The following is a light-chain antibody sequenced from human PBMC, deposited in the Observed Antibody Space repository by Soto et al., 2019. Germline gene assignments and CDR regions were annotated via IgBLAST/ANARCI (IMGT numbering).Light chain of an antibody. Sequence: QSVLTQPPSASGSPGESVTISCTGTSSDFGDYNYVSWYQQHPGKAPRLVIYEVSKRPSGVPDRFSGSKSGNTASLTVSGLQAEDEADYYCSSYAGSNNYVFGTGTKLTVL. V-gene: IGLV2-8*01. J-gene: IGLJ1*01. CDR1: SSDFGDYNY. CDR2: EVS. CDR3: SSYAGSNNYV.